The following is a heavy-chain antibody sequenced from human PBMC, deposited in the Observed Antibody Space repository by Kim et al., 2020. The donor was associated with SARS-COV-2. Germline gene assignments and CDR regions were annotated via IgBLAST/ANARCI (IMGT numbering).Heavy chain of an antibody. CDR2: INHSGST. Sequence: SETLSLTCAVYGGSFSGYYWSWIRQPPGKGLEWIGEINHSGSTNYNPSLKSRVTISVDTSKNQFSLKLSSVTAADTAVYYCARGGRIVVVVAATLRNRRPNWFDPWGQGTLVTVSS. J-gene: IGHJ5*02. CDR1: GGSFSGYY. CDR3: ARGGRIVVVVAATLRNRRPNWFDP. V-gene: IGHV4-34*01. D-gene: IGHD2-15*01.